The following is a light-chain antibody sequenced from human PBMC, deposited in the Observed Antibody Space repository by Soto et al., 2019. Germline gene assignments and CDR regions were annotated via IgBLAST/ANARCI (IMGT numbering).Light chain of an antibody. Sequence: EIVMTQSPATLSVSPGERATLSCRASQSVSSNLAWYQQKPGQAPRLLIYGASTRATGIPARFSGSRSGTAFARTISSLQSEDLAVYYGQQYNNWPYTFGQGTKLEIK. CDR1: QSVSSN. CDR3: QQYNNWPYT. J-gene: IGKJ2*01. CDR2: GAS. V-gene: IGKV3-15*01.